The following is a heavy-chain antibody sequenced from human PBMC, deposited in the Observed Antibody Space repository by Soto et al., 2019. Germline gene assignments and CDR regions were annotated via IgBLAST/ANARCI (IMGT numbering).Heavy chain of an antibody. Sequence: QITLKESGPTLVKPTQTLTLTCTFSGFSLSTSGVGVGWIRQPPGKALEWLALIYWDDDKRYSPSLKSRLTITKDTSKNQVVLTMTNMEPVDTATYYCADSTCYYDSSERLKVDCFDPWGKGTLVTVSS. CDR2: IYWDDDK. D-gene: IGHD3-22*01. CDR3: ADSTCYYDSSERLKVDCFDP. V-gene: IGHV2-5*02. J-gene: IGHJ5*02. CDR1: GFSLSTSGVG.